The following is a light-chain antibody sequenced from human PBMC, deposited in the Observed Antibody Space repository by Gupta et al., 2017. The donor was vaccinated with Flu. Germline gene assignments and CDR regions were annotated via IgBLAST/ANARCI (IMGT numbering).Light chain of an antibody. V-gene: IGKV3-20*01. CDR1: QSVSSSY. CDR2: GVS. J-gene: IGKJ2*01. CDR3: HHGNSHGKDYT. Sequence: ELVLTQSPGTLSLSPGERATLSCRASQSVSSSYLAWYKQKPGQAPRLLIYGVSSRATGIPDRFSGSGYGTDFTLTITRREPEDFAVYYCHHGNSHGKDYTFGLGTKMEIK.